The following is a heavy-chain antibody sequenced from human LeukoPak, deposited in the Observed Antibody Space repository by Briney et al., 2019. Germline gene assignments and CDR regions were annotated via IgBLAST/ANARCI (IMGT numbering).Heavy chain of an antibody. CDR1: GFTFSNHA. CDR2: ISANGVDT. J-gene: IGHJ5*02. Sequence: GGSLRLSCVASGFTFSNHAMTWVRQAPGKGLEWVSAISANGVDTFYAPSMKGRFTISRDNSKNTLYLQINSLRAEDTAIYYCAKDVWWSVSWGQGTLVTVSS. V-gene: IGHV3-23*01. CDR3: AKDVWWSVS. D-gene: IGHD2-8*02.